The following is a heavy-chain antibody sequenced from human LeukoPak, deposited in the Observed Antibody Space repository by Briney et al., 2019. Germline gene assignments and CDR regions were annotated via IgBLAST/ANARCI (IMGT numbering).Heavy chain of an antibody. CDR1: GYSISSGYY. Sequence: PSETLSLTCAVFGYSISSGYYWGWIRQPPGKGLEWIGSIYHSGSTYYNPSLKSRVTISVDTSKNQFSLKLSSVTAADTAVYYCARSSIAARGTPDYWGQGTLVTVSS. V-gene: IGHV4-38-2*01. CDR3: ARSSIAARGTPDY. J-gene: IGHJ4*02. CDR2: IYHSGST. D-gene: IGHD6-6*01.